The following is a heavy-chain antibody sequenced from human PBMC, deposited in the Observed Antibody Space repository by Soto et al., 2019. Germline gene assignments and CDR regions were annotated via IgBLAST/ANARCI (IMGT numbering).Heavy chain of an antibody. V-gene: IGHV4-39*01. CDR2: IYHTGNA. D-gene: IGHD3-22*01. CDR3: ARDFFDSSDYTTNWFDP. Sequence: SVTLSLTCSVSGDSISNSRFYWAWIRQPPREGLEWIGSIYHTGNAYYNPSLKSRVTISVDTSKNQFSLKLTSVTAADAALYYCARDFFDSSDYTTNWFDPWGQGTLVTVSS. CDR1: GDSISNSRFY. J-gene: IGHJ5*02.